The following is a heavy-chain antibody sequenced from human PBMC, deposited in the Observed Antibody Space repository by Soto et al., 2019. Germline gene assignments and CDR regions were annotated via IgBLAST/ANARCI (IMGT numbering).Heavy chain of an antibody. D-gene: IGHD6-19*01. CDR1: GGSISGSDW. CDR3: ARIPADIAVAAN. Sequence: QVQLQESGPGLVKPSGTLSLTCAVSGGSISGSDWWSWIRQPPGKGLEWIGEIYHIGNTNYNPSLKSRVTLSVDKSKSQFSLRLSSVTAADTAVYYCARIPADIAVAANWGQGTLVTVSS. J-gene: IGHJ4*02. CDR2: IYHIGNT. V-gene: IGHV4-4*02.